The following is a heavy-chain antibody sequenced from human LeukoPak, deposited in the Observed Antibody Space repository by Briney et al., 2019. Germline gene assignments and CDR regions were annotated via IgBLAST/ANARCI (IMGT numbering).Heavy chain of an antibody. D-gene: IGHD5-24*01. CDR1: GFTFSSNV. CDR3: ARGMDGYGPDAFDI. CDR2: SGTYGRT. Sequence: GGSLRLSCVASGFTFSSNVLNWVRQAPGKGLEWVSVSGTYGRTQYADSVKSRFTISRDSSKNTLYLQINSLRVEDTAVYYCARGMDGYGPDAFDIWGQGTTV. J-gene: IGHJ3*02. V-gene: IGHV3-23*01.